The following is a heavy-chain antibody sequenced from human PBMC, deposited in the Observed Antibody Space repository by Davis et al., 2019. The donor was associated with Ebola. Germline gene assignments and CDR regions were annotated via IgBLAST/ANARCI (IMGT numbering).Heavy chain of an antibody. CDR2: INHSGST. CDR1: GGSFSGYY. CDR3: ARGHSYGSMVYGMDV. J-gene: IGHJ6*02. D-gene: IGHD3-10*01. V-gene: IGHV4-34*01. Sequence: MPSETLSLTCAVYGGSFSGYYWSWIRQPPGKGLEWIGEINHSGSTNYNPSLIGRVTISLDVSKNQFSLGLTSVTAADTAMYYCARGHSYGSMVYGMDVWGQGTTVTVSS.